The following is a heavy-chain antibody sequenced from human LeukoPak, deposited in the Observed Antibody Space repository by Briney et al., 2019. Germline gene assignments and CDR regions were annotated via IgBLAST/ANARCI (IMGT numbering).Heavy chain of an antibody. D-gene: IGHD2-21*02. Sequence: ASVKVSCKASGYTFSDYYMHWVRQAPGQGPEWMGWINPNSGGTNYAQKFQGRVTMTWDTSISTAYMELSRPRFDDTAVYYCARGVMVTALWSEKWFEFWGQGTLVTVSS. J-gene: IGHJ5*01. CDR2: INPNSGGT. CDR1: GYTFSDYY. CDR3: ARGVMVTALWSEKWFEF. V-gene: IGHV1-2*02.